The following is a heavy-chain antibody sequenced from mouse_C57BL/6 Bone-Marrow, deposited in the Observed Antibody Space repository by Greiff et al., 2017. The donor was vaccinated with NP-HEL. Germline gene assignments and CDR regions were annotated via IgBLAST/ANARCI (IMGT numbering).Heavy chain of an antibody. V-gene: IGHV1-63*02. CDR2: IYPGRGYT. CDR1: GYTFTNYW. CDR3: ARKVSYGSAYLDY. J-gene: IGHJ2*01. D-gene: IGHD1-1*01. Sequence: VQLQQSGAELVRPGTSVKISCKASGYTFTNYWLGWVKQRPGHGLEWIGDIYPGRGYTNYNEKFKGRATLTEDTSSSTAYMQLSSLPSEDSVVFFCARKVSYGSAYLDYWGQGTTLTVSS.